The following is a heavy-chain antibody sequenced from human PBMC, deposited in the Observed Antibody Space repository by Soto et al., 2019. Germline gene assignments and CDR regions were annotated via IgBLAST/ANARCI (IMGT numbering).Heavy chain of an antibody. CDR2: IYPGDSDT. J-gene: IGHJ2*01. D-gene: IGHD4-17*01. Sequence: GESLKISCKGSGYSFTSYWIGWVRQMPGKGLEWMGIIYPGDSDTRYSPSFQGQVTISADKSISTAYLQWSSLKASDTAMYYCARTSYGGKGGYRYFDLWGRGTLVTVSS. V-gene: IGHV5-51*01. CDR1: GYSFTSYW. CDR3: ARTSYGGKGGYRYFDL.